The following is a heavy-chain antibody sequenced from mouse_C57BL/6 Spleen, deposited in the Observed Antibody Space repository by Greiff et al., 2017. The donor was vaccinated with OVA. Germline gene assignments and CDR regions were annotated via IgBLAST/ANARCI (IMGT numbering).Heavy chain of an antibody. D-gene: IGHD1-1*01. Sequence: QVQLQQPGAELVKPGASVKLSCKASGYTFTSYWMHWVKQRPGRGLEWVGRIDPNSGGTKYNEKFKSKATLTVDKPSSTAYMQLSSLTSEDSAVYYCARGDYCGSEDWYFDVWGTGTTVTVSS. CDR1: GYTFTSYW. CDR2: IDPNSGGT. CDR3: ARGDYCGSEDWYFDV. V-gene: IGHV1-72*01. J-gene: IGHJ1*03.